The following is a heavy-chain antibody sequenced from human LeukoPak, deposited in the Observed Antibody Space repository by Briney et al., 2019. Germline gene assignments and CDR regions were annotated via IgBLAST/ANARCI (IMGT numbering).Heavy chain of an antibody. Sequence: GGSLRLSCAASGFTFSSFPMNWVRQAPGKGLEWVSAISGSGGSTYYADSVKGRFTISRDNSKNTLYLQMNSLRAEDTAVYYCAKDRSYYDILTAGVFDYWGQGTLVTVSS. J-gene: IGHJ4*02. CDR2: ISGSGGST. V-gene: IGHV3-23*01. CDR3: AKDRSYYDILTAGVFDY. D-gene: IGHD3-9*01. CDR1: GFTFSSFP.